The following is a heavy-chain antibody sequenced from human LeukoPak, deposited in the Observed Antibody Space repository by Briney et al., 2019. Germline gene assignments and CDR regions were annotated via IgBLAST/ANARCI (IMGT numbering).Heavy chain of an antibody. CDR1: GYTFTSYA. D-gene: IGHD6-19*01. CDR3: AGPYGIAVSNYYYYYMDV. V-gene: IGHV7-4-1*02. CDR2: INTNTGNP. Sequence: ASVKVSCKASGYTFTSYAMNWVRQAPGQGLEWMGWINTNTGNPTYAQGFTGRFVFSLDTSVSTAYLQISSLKAEDTAVYYCAGPYGIAVSNYYYYYMDVWGKGTTVTISS. J-gene: IGHJ6*03.